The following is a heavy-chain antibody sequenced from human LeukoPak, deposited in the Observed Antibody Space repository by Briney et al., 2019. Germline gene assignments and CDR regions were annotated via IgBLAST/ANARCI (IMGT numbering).Heavy chain of an antibody. CDR3: ARALWSDSGYYGDY. CDR1: GFTFTTYG. J-gene: IGHJ4*02. Sequence: PGGSLRLSCVVSGFTFTTYGMSWVCQAPGKGLEWVSSITDSGAKTYYADSAKGRFTVSRDNSKNTLYLQMNSLRADDTAVYYCARALWSDSGYYGDYWGQGTLVTVSS. CDR2: ITDSGAKT. V-gene: IGHV3-23*01. D-gene: IGHD3-22*01.